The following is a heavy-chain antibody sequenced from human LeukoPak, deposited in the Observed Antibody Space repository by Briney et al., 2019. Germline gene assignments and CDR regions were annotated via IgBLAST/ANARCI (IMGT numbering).Heavy chain of an antibody. V-gene: IGHV4-4*02. CDR3: ASRRAQWRRDY. J-gene: IGHJ4*02. Sequence: PSETLSLTCAVSGGSVTSDNWWSWVRQPPGKGLEWIGEIHHSGNTNYNPSLKSRVTISVDTSKNQFSLKLSSVTAADTAVYYCASRRAQWRRDYWGQGTLVTVSS. D-gene: IGHD6-19*01. CDR2: IHHSGNT. CDR1: GGSVTSDNW.